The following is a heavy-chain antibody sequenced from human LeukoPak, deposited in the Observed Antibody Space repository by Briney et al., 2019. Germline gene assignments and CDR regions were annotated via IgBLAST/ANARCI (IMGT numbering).Heavy chain of an antibody. CDR3: PRDRVGATDYFDY. CDR1: GFTFSSYA. Sequence: GGSLRLSCAASGFTFSSYAMHWVRQAPGKGLEWVAVISYDGSNKYYADSVKGRFTISRDNSKNTQYLQMNSLRAEDTAVYYCPRDRVGATDYFDYWGQGTLVTVSS. V-gene: IGHV3-30-3*01. CDR2: ISYDGSNK. D-gene: IGHD1-26*01. J-gene: IGHJ4*02.